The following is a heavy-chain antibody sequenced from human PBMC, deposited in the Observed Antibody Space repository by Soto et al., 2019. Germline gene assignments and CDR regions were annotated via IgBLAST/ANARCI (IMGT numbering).Heavy chain of an antibody. V-gene: IGHV3-23*01. CDR3: AKATTNGGWFNPFDS. CDR2: LSGSGTST. D-gene: IGHD6-19*01. CDR1: GFSFVNYA. Sequence: GGSLRLSCAASGFSFVNYAMNWVRQAPGKGLEWVSGLSGSGTSTYYADSVKGRFTISRDNSRDTLFLQMNSLTADDTAVYYCAKATTNGGWFNPFDSWCQGA. J-gene: IGHJ4*02.